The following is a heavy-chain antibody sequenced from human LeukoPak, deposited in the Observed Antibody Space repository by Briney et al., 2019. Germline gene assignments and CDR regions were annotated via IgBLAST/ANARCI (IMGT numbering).Heavy chain of an antibody. J-gene: IGHJ5*02. V-gene: IGHV1-69*05. Sequence: SVKVSCKASGGTFSSYAISWVRQAPGQGLEWMGGIIPIFGTANYAQKFQGRVTITTDESTSTAYMELSSLRSEDTAVYYCARVEMATMGWFDPWGQGTLVTVSS. CDR2: IIPIFGTA. CDR1: GGTFSSYA. CDR3: ARVEMATMGWFDP. D-gene: IGHD5-24*01.